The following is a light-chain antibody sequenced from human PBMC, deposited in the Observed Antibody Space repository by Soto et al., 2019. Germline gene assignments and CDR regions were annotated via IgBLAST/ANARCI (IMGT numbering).Light chain of an antibody. V-gene: IGKV3-20*01. CDR1: QSVSSNH. CDR3: QQYGSSTYT. CDR2: GAS. Sequence: EIVLTQSPGSLSLSPLERATLSCRASQSVSSNHLAWYQQKPGQAPRLLIYGASRRATGIPDRFSGSGSGTEFTLTISRLEPEDFAVYYCQQYGSSTYTFGQGTKVEIK. J-gene: IGKJ2*01.